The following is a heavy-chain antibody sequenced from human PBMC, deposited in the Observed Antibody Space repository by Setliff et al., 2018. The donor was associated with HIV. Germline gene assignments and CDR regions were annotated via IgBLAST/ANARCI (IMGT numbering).Heavy chain of an antibody. D-gene: IGHD3-3*01. CDR2: IYYSGIT. J-gene: IGHJ6*03. CDR1: GGSISSGAYY. V-gene: IGHV4-31*03. CDR3: ARCYYNFWSGYPLDYMDV. Sequence: SETLSLTCTVSGGSISSGAYYWTWIRQHPGKGLEWIGYIYYSGITHYNPSLKSRVTISVDTSKNKFSLKLSSVTAADTAVYYCARCYYNFWSGYPLDYMDVWGKGTTVTVSS.